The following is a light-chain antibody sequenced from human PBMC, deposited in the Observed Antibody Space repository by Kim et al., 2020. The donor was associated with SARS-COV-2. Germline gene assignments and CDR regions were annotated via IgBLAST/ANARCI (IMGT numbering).Light chain of an antibody. CDR1: SSDVGNYNF. V-gene: IGLV2-14*03. CDR3: NSFTASATWV. J-gene: IGLJ3*02. Sequence: QSALTQPASVSGSPGQSITISCTGTSSDVGNYNFVSWYRHHPGKAPKLIIYDVSERPSGVSNRFSGSKSGSTASLTISGLQAEDEADYYCNSFTASATWVFGGGTKVTVL. CDR2: DVS.